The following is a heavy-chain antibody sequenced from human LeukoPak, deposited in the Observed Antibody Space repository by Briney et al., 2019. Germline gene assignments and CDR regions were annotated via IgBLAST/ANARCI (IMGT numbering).Heavy chain of an antibody. CDR1: GFNFSNDA. CDR3: ARESVIESFGKGAFDI. J-gene: IGHJ3*02. CDR2: IWYDGSTE. Sequence: GTSLRLSCTASGFNFSNDATHWVRQAPGKGLEWVAAIWYDGSTEYYADAVKGRFTISRDNSKYTVYLQMSSLRVEDTSVYYCARESVIESFGKGAFDIWGLGTMVTVSS. V-gene: IGHV3-33*01. D-gene: IGHD2/OR15-2a*01.